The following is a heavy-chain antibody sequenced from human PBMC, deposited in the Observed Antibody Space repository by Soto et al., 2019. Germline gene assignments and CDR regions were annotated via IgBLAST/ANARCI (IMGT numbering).Heavy chain of an antibody. Sequence: GASVKVSCKASGYTFTSYYMHWVRQAPGQGLEWMGIINPSGGSTSYAQKFQGRVTMTRDTSTSTVYMELSSLRSEDTAVYYCARVSVDTAMVDPFDYWGQGTLVTVSS. CDR1: GYTFTSYY. CDR2: INPSGGST. J-gene: IGHJ4*02. V-gene: IGHV1-46*01. CDR3: ARVSVDTAMVDPFDY. D-gene: IGHD5-18*01.